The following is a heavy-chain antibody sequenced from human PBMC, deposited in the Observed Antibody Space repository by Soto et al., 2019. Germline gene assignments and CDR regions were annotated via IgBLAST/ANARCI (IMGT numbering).Heavy chain of an antibody. CDR2: INHSGST. J-gene: IGHJ4*02. V-gene: IGHV4-34*01. Sequence: QVQLQQWGAGLLKPSETLSLTCAVYGGSFSGYYWSWIRQPPGKGLEWIGEINHSGSTNYNTSLKSRVTISVDTSKHQFSLKLSSVTAAYTAVYYFATEHYYDSSGYWGQGTLVTVSS. D-gene: IGHD3-22*01. CDR3: ATEHYYDSSGY. CDR1: GGSFSGYY.